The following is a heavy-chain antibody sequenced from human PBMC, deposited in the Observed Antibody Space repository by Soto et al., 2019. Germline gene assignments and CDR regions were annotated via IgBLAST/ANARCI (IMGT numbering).Heavy chain of an antibody. CDR2: ISYDGSNK. J-gene: IGHJ6*01. CDR3: AKDSVIVVVPAAILNYDYYGMDV. V-gene: IGHV3-30*18. D-gene: IGHD2-2*02. Sequence: QVQLVESGGGVVQPGRSLRLSCAASGFTFSSYGMHWVRQAPGKGLEWVAVISYDGSNKYYADSVKGRFTISRDNSKNTLYLQMNSLRAEDTAVYYCAKDSVIVVVPAAILNYDYYGMDVW. CDR1: GFTFSSYG.